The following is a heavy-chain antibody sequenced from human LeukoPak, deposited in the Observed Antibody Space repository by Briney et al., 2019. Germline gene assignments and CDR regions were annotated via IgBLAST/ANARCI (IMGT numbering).Heavy chain of an antibody. Sequence: GGSLRLSCAASGFTFSSYAMSWVRQAPGKGLEWVSALSVGGGSTYYADSVKGRFTISRDNSKNTLYLQMNSLRAEGTAVYYCAKGGKSYYDSSGYYSNFDYWGQGTLVTVSS. CDR1: GFTFSSYA. J-gene: IGHJ4*02. CDR2: LSVGGGST. V-gene: IGHV3-23*01. CDR3: AKGGKSYYDSSGYYSNFDY. D-gene: IGHD3-22*01.